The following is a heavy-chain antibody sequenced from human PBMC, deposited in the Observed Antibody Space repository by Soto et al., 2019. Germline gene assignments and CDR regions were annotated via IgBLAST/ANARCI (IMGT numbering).Heavy chain of an antibody. V-gene: IGHV3-7*01. CDR1: GFTFSSYW. J-gene: IGHJ4*02. Sequence: GGSLRLSCAASGFTFSSYWMRWVRQAPGKGLEWVANIKQDGSEKYYVDSVKGRFTISRDNAKNSLYLQMNSLRAEDTAVYYCARVFAAAGRAVTDYWGQGTLVTVSS. D-gene: IGHD6-13*01. CDR3: ARVFAAAGRAVTDY. CDR2: IKQDGSEK.